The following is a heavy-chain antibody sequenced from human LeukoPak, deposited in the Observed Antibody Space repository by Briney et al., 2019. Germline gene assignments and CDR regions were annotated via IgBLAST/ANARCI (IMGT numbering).Heavy chain of an antibody. D-gene: IGHD2/OR15-2a*01. CDR3: ARVAGTTDPFDY. J-gene: IGHJ4*02. CDR1: GGTFSSYA. CDR2: IIPILGIA. Sequence: ASVKVSCKASGGTFSSYAISWVRQAPGQGLEWMGRIIPILGIANYAQKFQGRVTITADKSTSTAYMELSGLRSEDTAVYYCARVAGTTDPFDYWGQGTLVTVSS. V-gene: IGHV1-69*04.